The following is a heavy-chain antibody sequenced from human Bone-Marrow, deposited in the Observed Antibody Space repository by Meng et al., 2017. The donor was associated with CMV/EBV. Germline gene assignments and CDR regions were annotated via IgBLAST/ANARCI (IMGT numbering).Heavy chain of an antibody. CDR2: IYFSGST. D-gene: IGHD2-2*01. V-gene: IGHV4-39*02. J-gene: IGHJ6*02. CDR1: GGSISSSSYY. Sequence: SETLSLTCTVSGGSISSSSYYWGWIRQPPGKGLEWIGNIYFSGSTYYNPSLKSRVTISVDTSKNQFSLKLSSVTAADTAVYYCARDFTTPSEVVPAANYYYYGMDVWGQGTTVTVSS. CDR3: ARDFTTPSEVVPAANYYYYGMDV.